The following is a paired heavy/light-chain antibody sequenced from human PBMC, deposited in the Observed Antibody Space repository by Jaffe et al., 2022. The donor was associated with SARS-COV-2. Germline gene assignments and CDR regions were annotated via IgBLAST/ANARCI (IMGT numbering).Heavy chain of an antibody. CDR1: GYTFTSYG. J-gene: IGHJ6*02. CDR2: ISAYNGNT. V-gene: IGHV1-18*01. CDR3: ARMGIGTPQPRYSYGYGYGMDV. D-gene: IGHD5-18*01. Sequence: QVQLVQSGAEVKKPGASVKVSCKASGYTFTSYGISWVRQAPGQGLEWMGWISAYNGNTNYAQKLQGRVTMTTDTSTSTAYMELRSLRSDDTAVYYCARMGIGTPQPRYSYGYGYGMDVWGQGTTVTVSS.
Light chain of an antibody. V-gene: IGKV2-40*01. CDR3: MQRIEFPIT. CDR2: TLS. Sequence: DIVMTQTPLSLPVTPGEPASISCRSSQSLLDSDDGNTYLDWYLQKPGQSPQLLIYTLSYRASGVPDRFSGSGSGTDFTLKISRVEAEDVGVYYCMQRIEFPITFGQGTRLEIK. CDR1: QSLLDSDDGNTY. J-gene: IGKJ5*01.